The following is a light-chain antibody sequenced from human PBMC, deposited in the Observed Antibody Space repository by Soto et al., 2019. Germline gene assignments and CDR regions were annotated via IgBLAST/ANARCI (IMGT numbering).Light chain of an antibody. CDR3: SSYTASATHV. CDR1: GSDVCAYNY. V-gene: IGLV2-14*03. Sequence: QSALTQPASVSGSPGQSITISCTGTGSDVCAYNYVSWYQQQPGKAPKLLIYGVSNRPSGVSDRFSGSKSGNTASLTISGLRADDEADYYCSSYTASATHVFGPGTKVTVL. J-gene: IGLJ1*01. CDR2: GVS.